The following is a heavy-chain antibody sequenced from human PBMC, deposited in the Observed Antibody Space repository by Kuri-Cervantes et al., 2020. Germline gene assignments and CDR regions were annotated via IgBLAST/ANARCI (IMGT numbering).Heavy chain of an antibody. CDR2: IYYSGST. D-gene: IGHD3-10*01. J-gene: IGHJ6*03. V-gene: IGHV4-61*01. Sequence: GSLRLSCTVSGGSASSGSYYWSWIRQPPGKGLEWIGYIYYSGSTNYNPSLKSRVTISVDTSKNQFSLKLSSVAAADTAVYYCARGRYYYYYMDVWGKGTTVTVSS. CDR1: GGSASSGSYY. CDR3: ARGRYYYYYMDV.